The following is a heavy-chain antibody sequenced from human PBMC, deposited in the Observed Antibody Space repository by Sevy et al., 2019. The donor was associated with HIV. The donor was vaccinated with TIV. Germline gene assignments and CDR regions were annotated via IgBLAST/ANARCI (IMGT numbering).Heavy chain of an antibody. J-gene: IGHJ4*02. V-gene: IGHV3-30*02. CDR2: IRFDGNSK. CDR3: ARADCGGDCYLVFDY. Sequence: GGSLRLSCAASGFTFSSYGMHWVRQAPGKGLEWVVFIRFDGNSKYYADSVKGRFTISRDNSKNTLYLQLNSLTAEDTAFYYCARADCGGDCYLVFDYRGQGTLVTVSS. CDR1: GFTFSSYG. D-gene: IGHD2-21*01.